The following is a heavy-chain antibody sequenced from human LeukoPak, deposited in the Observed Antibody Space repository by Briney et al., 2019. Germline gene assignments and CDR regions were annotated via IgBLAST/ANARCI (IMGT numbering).Heavy chain of an antibody. CDR3: ARGDIVVVPAAIDYFDY. Sequence: ASLKVSCKASGYTFTRYYMHWVPQAPGQGGEWRGWMNPNSGGTNYAQKFQGRVTMNRDTSISTAYMELSRLRSDDTAVYYCARGDIVVVPAAIDYFDYWGQGTLVTVSS. V-gene: IGHV1-2*02. J-gene: IGHJ4*02. CDR1: GYTFTRYY. D-gene: IGHD2-2*02. CDR2: MNPNSGGT.